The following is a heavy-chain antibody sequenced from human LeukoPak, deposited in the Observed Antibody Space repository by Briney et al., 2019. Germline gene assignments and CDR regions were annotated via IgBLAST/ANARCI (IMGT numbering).Heavy chain of an antibody. Sequence: GASVKVSCKASGYTFTSYDINWVRQATGHGLEWMVWMNPNSGNTGYAQKFQGRVTMTRNTSISTAYMELSSLRPEDTAVYYCARGQSGWHGLDFDYWGQGTLVTVSS. CDR2: MNPNSGNT. J-gene: IGHJ4*02. CDR1: GYTFTSYD. V-gene: IGHV1-8*01. D-gene: IGHD6-19*01. CDR3: ARGQSGWHGLDFDY.